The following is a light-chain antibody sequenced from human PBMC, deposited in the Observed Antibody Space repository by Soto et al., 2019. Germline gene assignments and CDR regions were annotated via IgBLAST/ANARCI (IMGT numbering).Light chain of an antibody. Sequence: QLVLTQPPSASGSPGQSVTISCTGTSSDVGGYNFVSWYQQHPGKAPKLMIYEVTKRPSGVPDRFSGSKSGNTASLTVSGLQAEDEADYYCSSYAGSSNLVFGGGTKLTVL. CDR2: EVT. CDR1: SSDVGGYNF. CDR3: SSYAGSSNLV. V-gene: IGLV2-8*01. J-gene: IGLJ2*01.